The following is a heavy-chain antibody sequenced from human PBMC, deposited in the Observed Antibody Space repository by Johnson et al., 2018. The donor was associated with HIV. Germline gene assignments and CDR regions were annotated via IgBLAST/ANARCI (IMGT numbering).Heavy chain of an antibody. CDR1: GFTFSSYA. V-gene: IGHV3-64*01. D-gene: IGHD2-15*01. Sequence: VQLVESGGGLVQPGGSLRLSCAASGFTFSSYAMHWVRQAPGKGLEYVSAISSNGGSTYYANSVKGRFTIPRDNSKNTLYLQMGSLRAEDMAVYYCARALGYCSGGSCPLDAFDIWGQGTMVTVSS. CDR3: ARALGYCSGGSCPLDAFDI. J-gene: IGHJ3*02. CDR2: ISSNGGST.